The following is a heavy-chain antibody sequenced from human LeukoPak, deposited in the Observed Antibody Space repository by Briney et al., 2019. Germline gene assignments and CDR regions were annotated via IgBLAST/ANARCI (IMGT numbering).Heavy chain of an antibody. CDR3: ARARGAYYYDSSGYEMGDY. Sequence: GASVKVSCKASGYTFTGYYMHWLRQAPGQGLEWMGWINPNSGGTNYAQKFQGRVTMTRDTSISTAYMELSRLRSDDTAVYSCARARGAYYYDSSGYEMGDYWGQGTLVTVSS. V-gene: IGHV1-2*02. CDR1: GYTFTGYY. D-gene: IGHD3-22*01. CDR2: INPNSGGT. J-gene: IGHJ4*02.